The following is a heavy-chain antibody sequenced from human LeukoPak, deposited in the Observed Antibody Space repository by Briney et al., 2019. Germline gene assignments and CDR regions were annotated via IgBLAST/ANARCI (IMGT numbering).Heavy chain of an antibody. CDR1: GFTFSSYA. D-gene: IGHD5-12*01. J-gene: IGHJ4*02. CDR3: AKSVHVGTTLLDY. V-gene: IGHV3-23*01. CDR2: ISGSGDGT. Sequence: PGGSLRLSCAASGFTFSSYAMTWVRQAPGKGLEWVSAISGSGDGTFNADSVKGRFTISRDNSKNTLNLQMNSLRAEDTAVYYCAKSVHVGTTLLDYWGQGTLVTVSS.